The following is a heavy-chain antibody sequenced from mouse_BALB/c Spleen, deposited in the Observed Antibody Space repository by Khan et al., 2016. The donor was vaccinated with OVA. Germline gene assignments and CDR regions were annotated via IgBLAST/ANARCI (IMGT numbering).Heavy chain of an antibody. CDR3: ARVGYSGTMDY. J-gene: IGHJ4*01. Sequence: QIQLVQSGPELKKPGETVKISCKASVYTFTNYGMNWVKQAPGKGLKWMGWINTYTGEPTYVDDLKGRFAFSMETSASTAYLQINDLKNEDTATYFCARVGYSGTMDYWGQGTSVTVSS. D-gene: IGHD2-14*01. CDR2: INTYTGEP. V-gene: IGHV9-3-1*01. CDR1: VYTFTNYG.